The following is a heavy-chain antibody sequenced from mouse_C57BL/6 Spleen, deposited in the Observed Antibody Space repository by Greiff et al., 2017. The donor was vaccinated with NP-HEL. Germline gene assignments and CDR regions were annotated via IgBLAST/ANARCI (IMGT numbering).Heavy chain of an antibody. Sequence: EVKLVESGGGLVKPGGSLKLSCAASGFTFSSYAMSWVRQTPEKRLEWVATISDGGSYTYYPDNVKGRFTISRDNAKNNLYLQMSHLKSEDTAMYYCAREGNYDYDWYFDVWGTVTTVTVSS. CDR2: ISDGGSYT. V-gene: IGHV5-4*01. J-gene: IGHJ1*03. CDR1: GFTFSSYA. D-gene: IGHD2-4*01. CDR3: AREGNYDYDWYFDV.